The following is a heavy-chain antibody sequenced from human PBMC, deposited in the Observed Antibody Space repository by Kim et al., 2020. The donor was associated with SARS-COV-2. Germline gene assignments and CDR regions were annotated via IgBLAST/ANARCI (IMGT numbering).Heavy chain of an antibody. J-gene: IGHJ4*02. CDR3: AKSEGSGYYYTPDY. V-gene: IGHV3-30*18. CDR1: GFTFSSYG. CDR2: ISYDGSNK. Sequence: GESLRLSCAASGFTFSSYGMHWVRQAPGKGLEWVAVISYDGSNKYYADSVKGRFTISRDNSKNTLYLQMNSLRAEDTAVYYCAKSEGSGYYYTPDYWGQG. D-gene: IGHD3-22*01.